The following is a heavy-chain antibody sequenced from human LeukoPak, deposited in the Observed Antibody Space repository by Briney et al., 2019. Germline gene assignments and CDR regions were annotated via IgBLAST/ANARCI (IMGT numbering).Heavy chain of an antibody. CDR1: GGSISSYY. Sequence: SETLSLTCTVSGGSISSYYWSWIRQPPGKGLEWIGYIYYSGSTNYKPSLKSRVTISVDTSKNQFSLKLSSVTAADTAVYYCVSQLVPDYYYMDVWGKGTTVTVSS. D-gene: IGHD6-6*01. J-gene: IGHJ6*03. CDR2: IYYSGST. CDR3: VSQLVPDYYYMDV. V-gene: IGHV4-59*12.